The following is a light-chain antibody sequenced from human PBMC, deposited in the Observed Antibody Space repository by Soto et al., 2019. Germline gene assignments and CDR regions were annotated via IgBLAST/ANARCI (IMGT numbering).Light chain of an antibody. CDR1: ETVATN. CDR3: QQYGSSLT. V-gene: IGKV3-20*01. Sequence: IVTPQSPATLSVSPGERATLSCWASETVATNLAWYQQKSGQAPRLLIYGASSRASGIPDRFSGSGSGTDFTLTISRVEPEDFAVYYCQQYGSSLTFGLGTKVDIK. CDR2: GAS. J-gene: IGKJ1*01.